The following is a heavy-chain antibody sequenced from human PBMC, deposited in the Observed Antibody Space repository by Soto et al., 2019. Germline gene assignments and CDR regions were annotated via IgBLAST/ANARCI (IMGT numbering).Heavy chain of an antibody. CDR2: IYHSGST. J-gene: IGHJ4*02. CDR3: GWCLAAAGPRDS. V-gene: IGHV4-4*02. D-gene: IGHD6-25*01. CDR1: GGSISSSNW. Sequence: QVQLQESGPGLVKPSGTLSLTCAVSGGSISSSNWWSWVRQPPGKGLEWTGEIYHSGSTSYNPSRNSRXXLXVXXSNTQFSLELGDVTGADTAVYYCGWCLAAAGPRDSWGQGRPVTVSS.